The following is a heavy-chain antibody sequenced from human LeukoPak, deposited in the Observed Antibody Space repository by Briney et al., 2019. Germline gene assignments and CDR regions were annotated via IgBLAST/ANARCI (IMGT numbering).Heavy chain of an antibody. CDR3: ARGRGYSYGPPGY. CDR2: INHSGST. J-gene: IGHJ4*02. V-gene: IGHV4-34*01. D-gene: IGHD5-18*01. CDR1: GGSFSGYY. Sequence: PSETLSLXCAVYGGSFSGYYWSWIRQPPGKGLECIGEINHSGSTNYNPSLKSRVTISVDTSKNQFSLKLSSVTAADTAVYYCARGRGYSYGPPGYWGQGTLVTVSS.